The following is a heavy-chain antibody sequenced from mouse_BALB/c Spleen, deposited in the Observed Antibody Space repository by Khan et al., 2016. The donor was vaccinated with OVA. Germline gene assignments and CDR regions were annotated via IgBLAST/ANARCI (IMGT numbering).Heavy chain of an antibody. CDR3: TRDRNYYGSSFYFDY. J-gene: IGHJ2*01. Sequence: EVELVESGGDLVKPGGSLRLSCAASGFTFSSYSMSWVRQTPEKRLEWVATITSGGSYTYYPDSVQGRFTISRDNAKNTLFLQMSSLRSEDTAIYYCTRDRNYYGSSFYFDYWGQGTTLTVSS. CDR1: GFTFSSYS. CDR2: ITSGGSYT. V-gene: IGHV5-6-4*01. D-gene: IGHD1-1*01.